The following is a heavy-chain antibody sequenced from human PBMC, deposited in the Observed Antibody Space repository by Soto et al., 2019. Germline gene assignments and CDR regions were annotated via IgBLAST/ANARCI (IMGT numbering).Heavy chain of an antibody. V-gene: IGHV3-33*01. J-gene: IGHJ6*02. D-gene: IGHD3-3*01. CDR1: GFTFSSYG. CDR2: IWYDGSNK. CDR3: ARDPGPSDYDFWSGTYYYYGMDV. Sequence: GGSLRLSCAASGFTFSSYGMHWVRQAPGKGLEWVAVIWYDGSNKYYADSVKGRFTISRDNSKNTLYLQMNSLRAEDTAVYYCARDPGPSDYDFWSGTYYYYGMDVWGQGTTVTVSS.